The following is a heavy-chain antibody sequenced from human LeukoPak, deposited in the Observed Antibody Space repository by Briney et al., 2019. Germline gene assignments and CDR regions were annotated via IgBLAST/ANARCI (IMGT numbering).Heavy chain of an antibody. D-gene: IGHD3-9*01. CDR3: SRVTGYTIEDYFDY. CDR2: IYYSGST. CDR1: GGSISSYY. J-gene: IGHJ4*02. V-gene: IGHV4-59*01. Sequence: SETLSLTCTVSGGSISSYYWSWIRQPPGKGLEWIGYIYYSGSTNYNPSLKSRVTISVKTSKNQFSLKLRSVTAADTAVYYCSRVTGYTIEDYFDYWGQGTLVTVSS.